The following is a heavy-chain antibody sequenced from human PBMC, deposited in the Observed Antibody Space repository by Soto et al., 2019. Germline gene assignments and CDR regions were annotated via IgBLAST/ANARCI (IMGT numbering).Heavy chain of an antibody. CDR2: ISYDGTYK. CDR3: ASRYCSSGSCYALDP. V-gene: IGHV3-30*03. D-gene: IGHD2-15*01. J-gene: IGHJ5*02. CDR1: GFTFSSYG. Sequence: LRLSCAASGFTFSSYGMHWVRQAPGKGLEWVALISYDGTYKYYADSVKGRFTISRDDSKNTLFLQMNSLRTEDTAVYYCASRYCSSGSCYALDPWGQGTLVTVSS.